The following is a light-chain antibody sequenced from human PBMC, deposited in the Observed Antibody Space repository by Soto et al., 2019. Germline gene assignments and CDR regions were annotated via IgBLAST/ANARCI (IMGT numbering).Light chain of an antibody. J-gene: IGKJ5*01. Sequence: EILLTQSPGTLSLSPGERATLSCRASQNVDSNYLAWYQQKPGQAPRIIIFGASGRDTGIPARFSGSGSGTDFTLTISRLEPEDFSVYYCQQRSNWPITFGQGTRLEIK. V-gene: IGKV3D-20*02. CDR2: GAS. CDR3: QQRSNWPIT. CDR1: QNVDSNY.